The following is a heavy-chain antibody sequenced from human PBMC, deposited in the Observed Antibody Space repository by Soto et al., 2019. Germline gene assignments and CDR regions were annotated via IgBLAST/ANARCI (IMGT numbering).Heavy chain of an antibody. Sequence: EEQLVESGGGLVQPGGSLRLSCTASGFVFSSYWMHWVRQVPGKGLVWVSRITNGGSSTSYADSVNGRFTISRDNAKSTLFLQINSLRAEDTAVYYCARGMQGSRYFDLWGRGTLVTVSS. J-gene: IGHJ2*01. CDR2: ITNGGSST. CDR3: ARGMQGSRYFDL. CDR1: GFVFSSYW. V-gene: IGHV3-74*01.